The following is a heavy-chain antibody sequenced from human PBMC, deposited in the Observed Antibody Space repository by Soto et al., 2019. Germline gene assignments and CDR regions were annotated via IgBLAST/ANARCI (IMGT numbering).Heavy chain of an antibody. D-gene: IGHD6-13*01. V-gene: IGHV3-23*01. Sequence: EVHLLESGGGLVQPGGSLRLSCAASGFTFSSYAMSWVRQAPGKGLDWVSQAPGKGLEWVSTISGSGASIYYPDSVKGRVTISRDNSKNTLYRQLNSLRAEDTAVYYCARSEFVFSFSWCYFDYWGQGPLVTVSS. CDR3: ARSEFVFSFSWCYFDY. CDR1: GFTFSSYA. CDR2: ISGSGASI. J-gene: IGHJ4*02.